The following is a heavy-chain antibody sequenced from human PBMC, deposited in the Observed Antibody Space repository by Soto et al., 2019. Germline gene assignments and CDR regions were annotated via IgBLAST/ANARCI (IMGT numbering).Heavy chain of an antibody. Sequence: EAHLVESGGDLVQPGGSLRLSCAASGFMFSDSWMNWVRQAPGKGLEWVANIKPDGSETAYVESVKGRFTISRDNAKKFLYLQMNSLRVDDTAVYYCASGIDPWGQGTLVTVSS. CDR3: ASGIDP. CDR2: IKPDGSET. V-gene: IGHV3-7*05. J-gene: IGHJ5*02. CDR1: GFMFSDSW.